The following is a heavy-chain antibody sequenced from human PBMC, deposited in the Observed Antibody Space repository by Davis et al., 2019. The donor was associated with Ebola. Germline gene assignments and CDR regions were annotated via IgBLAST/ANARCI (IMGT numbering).Heavy chain of an antibody. CDR3: ARDHCTGAVCPGEFDY. V-gene: IGHV1-2*02. CDR1: GGTFSSYA. Sequence: ASVKVSCKASGGTFSSYAISWVRQAPGQGLEWMGWINPNSGGTKYAQKFQGRVTMTRDTSISTAYMELSRLRSDDTAVYYCARDHCTGAVCPGEFDYWGQGTLVTVSS. J-gene: IGHJ4*02. D-gene: IGHD2-8*02. CDR2: INPNSGGT.